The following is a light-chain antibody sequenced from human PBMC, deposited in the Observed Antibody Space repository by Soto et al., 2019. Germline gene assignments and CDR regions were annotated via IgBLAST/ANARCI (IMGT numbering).Light chain of an antibody. J-gene: IGKJ1*01. CDR1: QSISSN. CDR3: QQYNTWRT. Sequence: EILMTQSPATLSVSPGERATLSYRASQSISSNLAWFQQKPGQAPRLLIYGASTRAAGIPARFSGSGSGTEFTLTISSLQSEDFAVYYCQQYNTWRTFGQGTKVEIK. V-gene: IGKV3-15*01. CDR2: GAS.